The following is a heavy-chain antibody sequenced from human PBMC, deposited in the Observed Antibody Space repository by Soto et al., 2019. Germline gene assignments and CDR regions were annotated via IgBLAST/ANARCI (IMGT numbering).Heavy chain of an antibody. Sequence: ASVKVSCKASGYTFTGYYMHWVRQAPGQGLEWMGWINPNSGGTNYAQKFQGWVTMTRDTSISTAYMELSRLRSDDTAVYYCARMDNWNYGRPNYYYGMDVRGQGTTVTVSS. D-gene: IGHD1-7*01. CDR1: GYTFTGYY. CDR2: INPNSGGT. V-gene: IGHV1-2*04. J-gene: IGHJ6*02. CDR3: ARMDNWNYGRPNYYYGMDV.